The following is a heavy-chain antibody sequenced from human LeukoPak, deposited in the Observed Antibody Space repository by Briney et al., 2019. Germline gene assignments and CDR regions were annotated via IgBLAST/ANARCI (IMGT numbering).Heavy chain of an antibody. V-gene: IGHV4-39*01. CDR3: ARHCSSTSCPFDY. D-gene: IGHD2-2*01. CDR1: GGSISSSNHY. CDR2: IYYSGTT. Sequence: PSETLSLTCAVYGGSISSSNHYWGWIRQPPGKGLEWIGSIYYSGTTYYNPSLKSRVTISVDTSKNQFSLKLSSVTAADTAVYYCARHCSSTSCPFDYWGQGTLVTVSS. J-gene: IGHJ4*02.